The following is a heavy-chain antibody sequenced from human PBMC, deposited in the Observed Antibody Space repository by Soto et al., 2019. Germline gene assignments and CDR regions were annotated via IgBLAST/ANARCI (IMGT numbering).Heavy chain of an antibody. CDR3: ARDRGIAVAGTFDY. J-gene: IGHJ4*02. CDR2: ISAYNGNT. V-gene: IGHV1-18*01. CDR1: GYTFTSYG. Sequence: ASVKVSCKACGYTFTSYGISWVRQAPGQGLEWMGWISAYNGNTNYAQKLQGRVTMTTDTSTSTAYMELRSLRSDDTAVYYCARDRGIAVAGTFDYWGQGTLVTVSS. D-gene: IGHD6-19*01.